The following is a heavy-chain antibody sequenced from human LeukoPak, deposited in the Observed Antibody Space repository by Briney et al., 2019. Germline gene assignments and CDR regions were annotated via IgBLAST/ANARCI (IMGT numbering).Heavy chain of an antibody. J-gene: IGHJ6*02. D-gene: IGHD6-6*01. V-gene: IGHV3-73*01. CDR3: ARLRAARTESYFYYGMDV. Sequence: PGGSLRLSCAASGFTFSGSAIHWVRQASGRGLKWVGRIRSKADTAYAASVKGRFTISRDDSRNTAYLQMNSLQTEDTAVYYCARLRAARTESYFYYGMDVWGQGTTVTVSS. CDR2: IRSKADT. CDR1: GFTFSGSA.